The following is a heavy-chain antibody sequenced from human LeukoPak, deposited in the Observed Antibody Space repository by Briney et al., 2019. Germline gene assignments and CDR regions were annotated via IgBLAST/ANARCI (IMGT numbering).Heavy chain of an antibody. J-gene: IGHJ4*02. CDR1: GFTFSNYV. V-gene: IGHV3-48*02. CDR2: ISSSSSII. CDR3: ARGAVVTPFYFDY. D-gene: IGHD4-23*01. Sequence: GGSLRPSCAASGFTFSNYVMSWVRQAPGKGLEWVSYISSSSSIIYYADSVKGRFTISRDNAKNSLYLQMNSLRDEDTAVCYCARGAVVTPFYFDYWGQGTLVTVSS.